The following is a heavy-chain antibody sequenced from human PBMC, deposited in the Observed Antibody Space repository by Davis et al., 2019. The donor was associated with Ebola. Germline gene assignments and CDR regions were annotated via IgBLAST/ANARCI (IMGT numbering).Heavy chain of an antibody. J-gene: IGHJ5*02. D-gene: IGHD6-19*01. CDR1: GFTFGDYW. Sequence: GESLKISCAASGFTFGDYWMTWVRQAPGKGLEWVGKIKYDGSDKYYVDSVKGRFTISRDNAKNSLSLQMNSLTVEGTAIYYCAKDSGWQMSPWGQGTLVIVSS. V-gene: IGHV3-7*01. CDR2: IKYDGSDK. CDR3: AKDSGWQMSP.